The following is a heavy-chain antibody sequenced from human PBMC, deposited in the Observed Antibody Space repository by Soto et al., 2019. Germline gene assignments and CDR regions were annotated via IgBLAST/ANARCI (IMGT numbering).Heavy chain of an antibody. CDR1: GGSISSYY. J-gene: IGHJ6*02. V-gene: IGHV4-59*01. D-gene: IGHD3-10*01. CDR3: AREAGFGRDYYYGMDV. CDR2: IYYSGST. Sequence: PSETLSLTCTVSGGSISSYYWSWIRQPPGKGLEWIGYIYYSGSTNYNPSLKSRVTISVDTSKNQFSLKLSSMTAADTAVYYCAREAGFGRDYYYGMDVWGQGTTVTVSS.